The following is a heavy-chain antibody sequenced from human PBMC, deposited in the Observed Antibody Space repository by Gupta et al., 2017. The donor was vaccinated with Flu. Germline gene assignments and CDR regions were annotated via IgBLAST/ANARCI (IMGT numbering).Heavy chain of an antibody. CDR3: ARGLPGY. D-gene: IGHD2-15*01. J-gene: IGHJ4*02. CDR2: IGHSGST. CDR1: GGSFSGYN. V-gene: IGHV4-34*01. Sequence: QVHLQQWGAGLLKPSETLSLTCAVYGGSFSGYNWHWIRQSPVKGLEWIGQIGHSGSTKYHPSLKSRVSISMDTSKNQFSLRLSSVTAADTAVYYCARGLPGYWGQGTLVTVSS.